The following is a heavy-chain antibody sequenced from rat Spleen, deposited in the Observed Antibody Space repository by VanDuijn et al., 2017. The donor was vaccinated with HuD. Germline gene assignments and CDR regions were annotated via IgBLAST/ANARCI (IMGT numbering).Heavy chain of an antibody. V-gene: IGHV5-19*01. D-gene: IGHD1-4*01. CDR2: ISPTGGST. CDR1: GFTFSPFA. J-gene: IGHJ3*01. Sequence: EVQLVESGGGLVQPGRSLKLSCAASGFTFSPFAMAWVRQAPTKGLEWVASISPTGGSTYYRDSVKGRFTISRDNAKSTLYLQMDSLRSEDTATYYCATAGTRVSRFAYWGQGTLVTVSS. CDR3: ATAGTRVSRFAY.